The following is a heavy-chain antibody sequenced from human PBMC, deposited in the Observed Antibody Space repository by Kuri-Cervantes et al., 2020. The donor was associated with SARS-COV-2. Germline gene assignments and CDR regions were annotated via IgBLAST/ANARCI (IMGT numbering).Heavy chain of an antibody. J-gene: IGHJ6*02. CDR2: INPNSGGT. V-gene: IGHV1-2*04. CDR3: ARSYSSTWYLSHYYAMDV. CDR1: GYTFTGFY. D-gene: IGHD6-13*01. Sequence: ASVKVSCKASGYTFTGFYMHWVRQAPGQGLEWMGWINPNSGGTNYAQKFQGWVTMTRDTSISTAYMELSRLTSDDTAVYYCARSYSSTWYLSHYYAMDVWGQGTTVTVSS.